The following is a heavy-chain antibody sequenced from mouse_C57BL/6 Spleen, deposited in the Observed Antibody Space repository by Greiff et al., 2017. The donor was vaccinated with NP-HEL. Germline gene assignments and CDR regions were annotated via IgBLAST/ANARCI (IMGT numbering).Heavy chain of an antibody. CDR3: ARRVDAFFDY. CDR2: IDPSDSET. D-gene: IGHD1-1*02. CDR1: GYAFSSSW. J-gene: IGHJ2*01. V-gene: IGHV1-52*01. Sequence: QVQLQQSGPELVKPGASVKISCKASGYAFSSSWMNWVKQRPIQGLEWIGNIDPSDSETHYNQKFKDKATLTVDKSSSTAYMQLSSLTSEDSAVYYCARRVDAFFDYWGQGTTLTVSS.